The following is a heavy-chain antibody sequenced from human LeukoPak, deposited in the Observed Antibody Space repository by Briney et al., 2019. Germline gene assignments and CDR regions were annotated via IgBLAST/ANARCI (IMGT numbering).Heavy chain of an antibody. J-gene: IGHJ5*02. V-gene: IGHV3-21*01. CDR2: ISSSSYI. Sequence: AGGSLRLSCAASGFTFSSYSMNWVRQAPGKGLEWVSSISSSSYIYYADSVKGRFTISRDNAKNSLYLQINSLRAEDTAVYYCASDYMVRGVMPLFDPWGQGTLVTVSS. CDR1: GFTFSSYS. D-gene: IGHD3-10*01. CDR3: ASDYMVRGVMPLFDP.